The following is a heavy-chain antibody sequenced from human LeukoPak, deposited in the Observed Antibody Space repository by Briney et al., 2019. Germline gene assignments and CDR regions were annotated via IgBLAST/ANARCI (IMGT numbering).Heavy chain of an antibody. J-gene: IGHJ4*02. D-gene: IGHD6-19*01. CDR2: INYSGST. V-gene: IGHV4-59*08. CDR1: GGSISSYY. CDR3: ARHWEGYSSGWYPDRGYYDY. Sequence: SETLSLTCTVYGGSISSYYWSWIRQPPGKGLEWIGYINYSGSTNYNPSLKSRVTISVDTSKNQFSLKLSSVTAADTAVYYCARHWEGYSSGWYPDRGYYDYWGQGTLVTVSS.